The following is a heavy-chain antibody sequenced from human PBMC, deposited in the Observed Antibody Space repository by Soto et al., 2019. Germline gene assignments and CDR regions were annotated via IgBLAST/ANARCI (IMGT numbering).Heavy chain of an antibody. CDR2: MYNTGST. J-gene: IGHJ6*02. CDR1: GGSISGYY. CDR3: ARDLWGYCGTDCYPLDV. Sequence: SETLSLTCTVSGGSISGYYWSWIRQPPGKGLEWIGYMYNTGSTVYNPSFKSRVTISVDTSKNQFSLKLNSVTAAETAVYYCARDLWGYCGTDCYPLDVWGQETTVTVSS. V-gene: IGHV4-59*01. D-gene: IGHD2-21*02.